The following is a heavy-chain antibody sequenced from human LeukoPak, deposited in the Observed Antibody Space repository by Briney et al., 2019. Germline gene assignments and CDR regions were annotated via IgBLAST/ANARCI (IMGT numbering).Heavy chain of an antibody. CDR2: TYYSGST. CDR1: GGSISGYY. J-gene: IGHJ6*02. Sequence: PSETLSPTCTVSGGSISGYYWSWIRQPPGKGLEWIGYTYYSGSTYYNPSLKSRVTISVDTSKNQFSLKLNSVTAADTAVYYCARDEMGDVWGQGTTVTVSS. V-gene: IGHV4-59*12. D-gene: IGHD2-8*01. CDR3: ARDEMGDV.